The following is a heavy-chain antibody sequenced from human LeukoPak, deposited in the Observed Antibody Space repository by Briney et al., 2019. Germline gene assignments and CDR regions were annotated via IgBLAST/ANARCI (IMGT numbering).Heavy chain of an antibody. Sequence: SETLSLTCAVYGGSFSGYYWSWIRQPPGKGLEWIGEINHSGSTNYNPSLKSRVTISVDTSKNQFSLKLSSVTAADTAVYYCARRSSGWSYYFDYWGQGTLVTVSS. V-gene: IGHV4-34*01. CDR1: GGSFSGYY. CDR2: INHSGST. D-gene: IGHD6-19*01. J-gene: IGHJ4*02. CDR3: ARRSSGWSYYFDY.